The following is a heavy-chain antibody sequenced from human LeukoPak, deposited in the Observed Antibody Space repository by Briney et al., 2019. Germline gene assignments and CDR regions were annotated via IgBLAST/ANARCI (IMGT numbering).Heavy chain of an antibody. CDR2: IYYSGST. J-gene: IGHJ3*02. Sequence: SETLSLTCTVSGYSVSSGYYWGWIRQPPGKGLEWIGSIYYSGSTYYNPSLKSRVTISVDTSKNQFSLKLSSVTAADTAVYYCARDDIWGQGTMVTVSS. CDR3: ARDDI. CDR1: GYSVSSGYY. V-gene: IGHV4-38-2*02.